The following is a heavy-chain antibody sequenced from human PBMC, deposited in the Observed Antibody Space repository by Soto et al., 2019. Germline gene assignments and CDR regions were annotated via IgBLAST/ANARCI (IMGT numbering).Heavy chain of an antibody. V-gene: IGHV1-18*01. CDR2: ISTLNGNT. CDR1: GYDYVTYA. CDR3: ASSGQVWFADYYGMDV. D-gene: IGHD3-10*01. Sequence: QAQLVQSGAEVKKPGASVNVSCKASGYDYVTYAITWVRQRHVQGLEWRGWISTLNGNTNYAQNFQGRVTMTTDKSTRIVHLELRSLRSDATAFYYCASSGQVWFADYYGMDVLGHWSTVTASS. J-gene: IGHJ6*02.